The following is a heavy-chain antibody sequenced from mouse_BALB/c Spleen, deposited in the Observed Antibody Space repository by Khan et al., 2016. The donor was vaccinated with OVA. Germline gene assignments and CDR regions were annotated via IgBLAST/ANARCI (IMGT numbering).Heavy chain of an antibody. J-gene: IGHJ3*01. CDR2: INPSNGGT. D-gene: IGHD3-1*01. CDR1: GYAFTNYQ. CDR3: TRGGYGGFAY. V-gene: IGHV1S81*02. Sequence: QVQLKESEAELVKPGASVKLSCKASGYAFTNYQMYWVKQRPGQGLEWIGEINPSNGGTNFNEKFKSKATLTVDKSSSTAYMQLSSLTSEDSAVYYCTRGGYGGFAYWGQGTLVTVSA.